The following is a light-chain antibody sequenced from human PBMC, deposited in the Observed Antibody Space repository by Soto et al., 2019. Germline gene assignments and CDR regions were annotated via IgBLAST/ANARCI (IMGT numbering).Light chain of an antibody. CDR3: QKYSSVIT. V-gene: IGKV1-27*01. CDR2: AAS. CDR1: QGISNF. Sequence: DIQMTQSPSSLSASVGDRVTITCRASQGISNFLAWYQQKPGKVPKLLISAASTLQSGVPSRFSGSGSGTDFTLTITSLQPEDVATYYCQKYSSVITFGPGTRLEIK. J-gene: IGKJ5*01.